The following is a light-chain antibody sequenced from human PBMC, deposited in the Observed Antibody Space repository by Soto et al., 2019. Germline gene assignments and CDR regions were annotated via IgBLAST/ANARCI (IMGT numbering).Light chain of an antibody. CDR3: QSSDATLNGWV. Sequence: QSVLTQPPSVSGAPGQRVTISCTGTSSNIEAGYDVHWYQQVPGAAPKLLIYGNKYRPSGVPDRFSGSNSGTSAYLAITGLQPEDEAHYYCQSSDATLNGWVFGGGTQLTVL. CDR2: GNK. CDR1: SSNIEAGYD. V-gene: IGLV1-40*01. J-gene: IGLJ3*02.